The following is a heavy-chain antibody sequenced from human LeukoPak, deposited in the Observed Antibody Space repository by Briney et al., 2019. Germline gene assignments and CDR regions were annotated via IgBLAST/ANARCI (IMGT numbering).Heavy chain of an antibody. CDR2: IYHSGST. D-gene: IGHD3-10*01. Sequence: SETLSLTCGVSGGSIISSNWWSWVRQPPGKGLEWIGEIYHSGSTNYNPSLKSRVTISVDKSKSQFSLELTSVTAADTAVYYCATAGPISGRHNYFDSWGQGTLVTVSS. V-gene: IGHV4-4*02. CDR3: ATAGPISGRHNYFDS. CDR1: GGSIISSNW. J-gene: IGHJ4*02.